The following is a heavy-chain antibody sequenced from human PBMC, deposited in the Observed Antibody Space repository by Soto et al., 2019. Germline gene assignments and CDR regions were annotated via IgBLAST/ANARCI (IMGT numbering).Heavy chain of an antibody. CDR1: GFTFSSYS. V-gene: IGHV3-21*01. J-gene: IGHJ4*02. Sequence: GGSLRLSCAASGFTFSSYSMNWVRQAPGKGLEWVSSISSSSSYIYYADSVKGRFTISRDNAKNSLYLQMNSLRAGDTAVYYCARSNYDFWSGYPPFDYWGQGTLVTVSS. CDR3: ARSNYDFWSGYPPFDY. CDR2: ISSSSSYI. D-gene: IGHD3-3*01.